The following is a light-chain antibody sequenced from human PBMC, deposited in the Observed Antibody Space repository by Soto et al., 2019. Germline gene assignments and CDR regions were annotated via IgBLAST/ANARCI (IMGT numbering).Light chain of an antibody. CDR1: SSDVGGYSY. CDR2: DVS. CDR3: ASYTTSSTYV. J-gene: IGLJ1*01. Sequence: QSALTQPASVSGSPGQSIAISCTGTSSDVGGYSYVSWYQQQPGKAPKLVISDVSNRPSGVSDRFSGSKSGNTASLTISGLQTEDEADYYCASYTTSSTYVFGTWTKVTV. V-gene: IGLV2-14*01.